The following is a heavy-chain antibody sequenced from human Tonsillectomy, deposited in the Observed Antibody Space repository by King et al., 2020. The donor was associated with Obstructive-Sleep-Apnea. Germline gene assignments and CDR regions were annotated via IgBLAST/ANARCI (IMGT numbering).Heavy chain of an antibody. D-gene: IGHD2-15*01. CDR3: ATTPPXVVGVVATPSNAXXI. CDR2: FDPEDGET. CDR1: GYTLSELS. J-gene: IGHJ3*02. V-gene: IGHV1-24*01. Sequence: VQLVESGAEVKKPGASVKVSCKVSGYTLSELSMHWVRQAPGKGLEWMGGFDPEDGETIYAQKFQGRVTMTEDTSTGTAYMELSSLKSEDTAVYYCATTPPXVVGVVATPSNAXXIXXRGTMVTVSS.